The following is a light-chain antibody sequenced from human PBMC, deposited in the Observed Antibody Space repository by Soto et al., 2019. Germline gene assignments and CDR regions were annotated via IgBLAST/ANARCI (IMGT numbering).Light chain of an antibody. CDR1: SSDIGRYNY. V-gene: IGLV2-14*03. CDR2: DVN. CDR3: TSYTSSNTLVV. J-gene: IGLJ2*01. Sequence: QSALTQPASVSGSPGQSITISCTGTSSDIGRYNYVSWYQQRPGKAPKLMIYDVNNRPSGVSNRFSGSKSGNTASLTISGLQPEDEADYYCTSYTSSNTLVVFGGGTKLTVL.